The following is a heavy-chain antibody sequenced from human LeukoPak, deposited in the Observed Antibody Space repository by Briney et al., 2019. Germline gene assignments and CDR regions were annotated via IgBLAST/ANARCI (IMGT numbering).Heavy chain of an antibody. J-gene: IGHJ4*02. V-gene: IGHV3-30*02. Sequence: PGESLRLSCVSSGFTFSRYGIHWVRQDPGKGLEWVSFIQTDGSTKYYSDSVKGRFTISRDNPKNTVYLQMNSLSTEDTAVYYCASRGGLEELYHYWGQGTLVTVSS. CDR3: ASRGGLEELYHY. D-gene: IGHD3-16*01. CDR1: GFTFSRYG. CDR2: IQTDGSTK.